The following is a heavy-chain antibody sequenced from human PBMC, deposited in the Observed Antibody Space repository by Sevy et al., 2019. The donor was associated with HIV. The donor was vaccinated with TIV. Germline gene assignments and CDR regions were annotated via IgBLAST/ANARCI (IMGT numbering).Heavy chain of an antibody. CDR3: TTDQGVGTNSDY. CDR1: GFTFCNAW. Sequence: GGSLRLSCAASGFTFCNAWMSWVRQAPGKGLEWVGRIKSKTDGGTTDYAAPVKGRFTISRDDSKNTLHLQMNSLKTEDTAVYYCTTDQGVGTNSDYWGQGTLVTVSS. D-gene: IGHD1-26*01. CDR2: IKSKTDGGTT. V-gene: IGHV3-15*01. J-gene: IGHJ4*02.